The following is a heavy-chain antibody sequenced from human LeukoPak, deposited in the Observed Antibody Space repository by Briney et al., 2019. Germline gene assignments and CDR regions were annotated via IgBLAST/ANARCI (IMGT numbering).Heavy chain of an antibody. CDR1: GGSISSSNW. CDR3: ARTSGAAAGTYYYYGMDV. D-gene: IGHD6-13*01. CDR2: IYHSGRT. Sequence: KPSETLSLTCAVSGGSISSSNWWSWVRQPPGKGLEWIGEIYHSGRTNYNPSLKSRVTISVDKSMNQSSLKLSSVTAAETAVYYCARTSGAAAGTYYYYGMDVWGQGTTVTVSS. V-gene: IGHV4-4*02. J-gene: IGHJ6*02.